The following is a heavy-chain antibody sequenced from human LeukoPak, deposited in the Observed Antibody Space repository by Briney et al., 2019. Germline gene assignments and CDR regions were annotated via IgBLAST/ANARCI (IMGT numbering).Heavy chain of an antibody. J-gene: IGHJ6*02. CDR1: GGSISSYY. Sequence: SETLSLTCTVSGGSISSYYWSWIRQPPGKGLEWIGYIYYSGSTNHNPSLKSRVTISVDTSKNQFSLKLSSVTAADTAVYYCARSRYCSGGSCYTHYGMDVWGQGTTVTVSS. CDR3: ARSRYCSGGSCYTHYGMDV. D-gene: IGHD2-15*01. V-gene: IGHV4-59*08. CDR2: IYYSGST.